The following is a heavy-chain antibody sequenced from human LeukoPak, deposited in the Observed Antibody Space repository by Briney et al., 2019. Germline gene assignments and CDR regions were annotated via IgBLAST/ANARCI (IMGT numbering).Heavy chain of an antibody. CDR3: ARDRGSYYPGWFDP. V-gene: IGHV4-59*12. J-gene: IGHJ5*02. CDR2: IYYSGST. Sequence: SETLSLTCTVSGGSISSYYWSWIRQPPGKGLEWIGYIYYSGSTNYNPSLKSRVTISVDTSKNQFSLKLTSVTAADTAVYYCARDRGSYYPGWFDPWGQGTLVTVSS. D-gene: IGHD1-26*01. CDR1: GGSISSYY.